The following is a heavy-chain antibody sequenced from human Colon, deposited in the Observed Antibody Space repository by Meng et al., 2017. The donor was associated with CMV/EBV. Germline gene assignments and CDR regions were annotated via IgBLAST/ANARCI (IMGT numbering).Heavy chain of an antibody. V-gene: IGHV3-66*01. D-gene: IGHD2-21*02. CDR1: GFSVSRNY. J-gene: IGHJ4*02. Sequence: GESLKISCAASGFSVSRNYISWVRQRPGQGLEWLSVIYDTGTRYYADSVKGRFTVSRDESKNTVFLQMNNLRAEDTAVYYCARNRLECGGDCYFADSWGQGTLVT. CDR2: IYDTGTR. CDR3: ARNRLECGGDCYFADS.